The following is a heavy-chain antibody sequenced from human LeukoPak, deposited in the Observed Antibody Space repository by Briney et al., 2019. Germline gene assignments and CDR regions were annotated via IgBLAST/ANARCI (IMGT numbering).Heavy chain of an antibody. CDR3: TKSRISFSGRADH. Sequence: PGGSLRLSCAASGFTFDNYRMSWVCQAPGKRLEWVSTVNADGGNTYYADSVKGRFTISRDNSKSTLILQMNSLRAEDTAVYYCTKSRISFSGRADHWGQGTLVTVSA. CDR1: GFTFDNYR. CDR2: VNADGGNT. V-gene: IGHV3-23*01. D-gene: IGHD5-12*01. J-gene: IGHJ4*02.